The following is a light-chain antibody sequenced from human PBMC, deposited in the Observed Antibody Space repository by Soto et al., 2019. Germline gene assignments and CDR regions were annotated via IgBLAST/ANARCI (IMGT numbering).Light chain of an antibody. Sequence: AIRMTQSPSSVSASXGDRVTITXXXSQGISSYLAWYQQKPGKAPKLLIYAASTLQSGVPSRFSGSGSGTDFTLTISCLQSEDFATYYCQQYYSYPPGTFGQGTKVDI. CDR1: QGISSY. CDR2: AAS. J-gene: IGKJ1*01. CDR3: QQYYSYPPGT. V-gene: IGKV1-8*01.